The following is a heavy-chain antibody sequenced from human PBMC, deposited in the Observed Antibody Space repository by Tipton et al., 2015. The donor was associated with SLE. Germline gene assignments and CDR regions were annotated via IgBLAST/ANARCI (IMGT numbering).Heavy chain of an antibody. Sequence: VQLVQSGGGLVQPGGSLRLSCAASGFTFSSYEMNWVRQAPGKGLEWVSYISSSGSTIYYADSVKGRFTISRDNAKNSLYLQMNSLRAEDTAVYYCARDRGLIVRFDYWGQGTLVTVSS. CDR2: ISSSGSTI. CDR1: GFTFSSYE. CDR3: ARDRGLIVRFDY. D-gene: IGHD3-16*02. J-gene: IGHJ4*02. V-gene: IGHV3-48*03.